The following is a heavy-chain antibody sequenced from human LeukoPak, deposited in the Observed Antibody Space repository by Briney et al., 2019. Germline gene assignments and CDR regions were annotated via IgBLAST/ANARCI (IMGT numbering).Heavy chain of an antibody. J-gene: IGHJ4*02. CDR2: ISYDGSNK. CDR1: GFTFSSYG. CDR3: AKAKTIKDIVATFGY. V-gene: IGHV3-30*18. D-gene: IGHD5-12*01. Sequence: SGRSLRLSCAASGFTFSSYGMHWVRQAAGKGLEWVAVISYDGSNKYYADSVKGRFTISRDNSKNTLYLQMNSLRAEDTAVYYCAKAKTIKDIVATFGYWGQGTLVTVSS.